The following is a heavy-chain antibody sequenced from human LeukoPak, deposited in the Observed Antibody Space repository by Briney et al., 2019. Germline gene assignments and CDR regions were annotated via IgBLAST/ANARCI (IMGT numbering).Heavy chain of an antibody. V-gene: IGHV3-30*03. Sequence: GGSLRLSCAASGFTFSSYSMNWVRQAPGKGLEWVAVISYDGSNKYYADSVKGRFTISRDNSKNTLYLQMNSLRAEDTAVYYCARAPIVGVTRYFDYRGQGTLVTVSS. CDR1: GFTFSSYS. CDR2: ISYDGSNK. D-gene: IGHD1-26*01. CDR3: ARAPIVGVTRYFDY. J-gene: IGHJ4*02.